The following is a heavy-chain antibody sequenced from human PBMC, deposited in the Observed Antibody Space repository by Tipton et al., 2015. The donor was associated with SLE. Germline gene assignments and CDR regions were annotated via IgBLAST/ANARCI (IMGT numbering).Heavy chain of an antibody. V-gene: IGHV4-61*01. CDR1: GGSVSSGSYY. D-gene: IGHD1-26*01. CDR2: IYYSGST. J-gene: IGHJ5*02. CDR3: ASRGTKGYNWFDP. Sequence: LRLSCTVSGGSVSSGSYYWSWIRQPPGKGLEWIGYIYYSGSTNYNPSLKSRVTISVDTSKNQFSLKQSSVTAADTAVYYCASRGTKGYNWFDPWGQGTLVTVSS.